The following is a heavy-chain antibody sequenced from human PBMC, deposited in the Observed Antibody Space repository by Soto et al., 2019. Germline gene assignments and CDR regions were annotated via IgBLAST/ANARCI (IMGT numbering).Heavy chain of an antibody. CDR1: GDSVSSNTAS. Sequence: PSQTLSLTCAISGDSVSSNTASWNWIRQSPSRGLEWLGRTYFRSKWYNDYAVSVKSRIIINPDTSNNQFSLQLNSVTPEDTAVYFCAKGDNLGPKTGYAFDPWGQGIMGTV. CDR3: AKGDNLGPKTGYAFDP. J-gene: IGHJ5*02. V-gene: IGHV6-1*01. CDR2: TYFRSKWYN. D-gene: IGHD5-12*01.